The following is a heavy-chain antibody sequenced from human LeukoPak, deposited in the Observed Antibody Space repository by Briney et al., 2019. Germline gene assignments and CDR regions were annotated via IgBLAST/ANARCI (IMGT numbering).Heavy chain of an antibody. J-gene: IGHJ3*02. V-gene: IGHV4-34*01. CDR3: ARDRLYYYDSSGYAFDI. CDR1: GGSFSGYY. Sequence: SETLSLTCAVYGGSFSGYYWSWIRQPPGKGLEWIGEINHSGSTNYNPSLKSRVTISVDTSKNQFSLKLSSVTAADTAVYYCARDRLYYYDSSGYAFDIWGQGTMVTVSS. CDR2: INHSGST. D-gene: IGHD3-22*01.